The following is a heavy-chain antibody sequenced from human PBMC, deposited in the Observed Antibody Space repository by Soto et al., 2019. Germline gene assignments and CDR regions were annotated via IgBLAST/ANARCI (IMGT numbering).Heavy chain of an antibody. Sequence: QVQLVESGGGVVQPGRSLRLSCAASGFTFSSYGMHWVRQAPGKGLEWVAVISYDGSNKYYADSVKGRFTIYRDNSKKALYLQMNSLRAEDTAVYYCAKDLWRSGSYSYYYYYGMDVWGQGTTVTVSS. CDR3: AKDLWRSGSYSYYYYYGMDV. V-gene: IGHV3-30*18. D-gene: IGHD1-26*01. J-gene: IGHJ6*02. CDR2: ISYDGSNK. CDR1: GFTFSSYG.